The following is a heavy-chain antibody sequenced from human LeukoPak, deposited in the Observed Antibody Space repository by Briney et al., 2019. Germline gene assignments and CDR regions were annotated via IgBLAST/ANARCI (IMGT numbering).Heavy chain of an antibody. CDR3: ARDHDSSGYSSRDAFDI. Sequence: SETLSLTCTVSGCSISSYYWSWIRQPPGKGLEWIGYIYYSGSTNYNPSLKSRVTISVDTSKNQFSLKLSSVTAADTAVYYCARDHDSSGYSSRDAFDIWGQGTMVTVSS. CDR2: IYYSGST. J-gene: IGHJ3*02. D-gene: IGHD3-22*01. CDR1: GCSISSYY. V-gene: IGHV4-59*01.